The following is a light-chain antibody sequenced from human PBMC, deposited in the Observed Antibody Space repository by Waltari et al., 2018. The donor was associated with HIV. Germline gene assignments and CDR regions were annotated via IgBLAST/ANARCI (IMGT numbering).Light chain of an antibody. CDR2: EVS. V-gene: IGLV2-14*01. Sequence: QSALTQPASVSGSPGQSITISCPGTTSDVGGYNYFSWYQHHPGKAPKLIIYEVSNRPSDISSRFSASKSGNTASLTISGLQAEDEADYYCNSYTSMSHLVFGGGTKLTV. CDR3: NSYTSMSHLV. CDR1: TSDVGGYNY. J-gene: IGLJ3*02.